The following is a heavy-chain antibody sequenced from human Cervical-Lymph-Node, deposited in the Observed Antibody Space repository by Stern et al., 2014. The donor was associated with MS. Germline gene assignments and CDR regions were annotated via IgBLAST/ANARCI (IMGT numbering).Heavy chain of an antibody. D-gene: IGHD3-3*01. V-gene: IGHV4-39*01. Sequence: QVQLQESGPGLVKPSETLSLTCTVSGASINNNNYYWGWIRQPPGKGLEWIGSIYYDGNIYSNPSLASRATISLDTSKNQFSLKLSSVTAADTAVYYCARQSPRERHFGGDYWGQGALVTVSS. CDR2: IYYDGNI. J-gene: IGHJ4*02. CDR3: ARQSPRERHFGGDY. CDR1: GASINNNNYY.